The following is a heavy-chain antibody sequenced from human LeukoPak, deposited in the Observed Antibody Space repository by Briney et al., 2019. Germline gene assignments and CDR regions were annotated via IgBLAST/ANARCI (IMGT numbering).Heavy chain of an antibody. Sequence: ASVNVSCKSSGYTFIDHYMHWVRQAPGQGLEWMGWIKPSSGATNYAQKFRGRVTMTRDTSNRTSYMELSRLRSDDTALYYCASCYYDSSGYYYFDYWGQGTLVTVSS. CDR2: IKPSSGAT. J-gene: IGHJ4*02. CDR3: ASCYYDSSGYYYFDY. D-gene: IGHD3-22*01. CDR1: GYTFIDHY. V-gene: IGHV1-2*02.